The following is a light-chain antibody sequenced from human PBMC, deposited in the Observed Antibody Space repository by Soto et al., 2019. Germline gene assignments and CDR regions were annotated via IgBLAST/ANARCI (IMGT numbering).Light chain of an antibody. CDR2: AAS. Sequence: DIQMTQSPSSLSASVGDRVTITCRASQGISNFLAWYQQKPGKVPKLLIYAASTLQSGVPSRFSGSGSRTDFTLTITSLQPEDVATYYCQKYNSAPWTFGQGTKVEIK. V-gene: IGKV1-27*01. J-gene: IGKJ1*01. CDR3: QKYNSAPWT. CDR1: QGISNF.